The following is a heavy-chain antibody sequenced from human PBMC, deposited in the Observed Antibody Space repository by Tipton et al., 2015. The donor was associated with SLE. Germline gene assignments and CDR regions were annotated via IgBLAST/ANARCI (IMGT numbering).Heavy chain of an antibody. V-gene: IGHV4-39*01. CDR2: IFYSGSS. D-gene: IGHD6-19*01. Sequence: TLSLTCTVSGGSISSSSYYWGWIRQPPGKGLEWIGSIFYSGSSYYNPSLKSRVTISVDTSKNQFSLKLSSVTAADTAVYYCARHHGSGWFRLDYWGQGTLVTVFS. J-gene: IGHJ4*02. CDR1: GGSISSSSYY. CDR3: ARHHGSGWFRLDY.